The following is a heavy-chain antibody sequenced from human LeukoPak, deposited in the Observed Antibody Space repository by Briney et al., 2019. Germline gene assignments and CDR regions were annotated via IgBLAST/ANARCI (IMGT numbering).Heavy chain of an antibody. CDR1: GFTFSSYG. Sequence: GRSLRLSCAASGFTFSSYGMHWVRQAPGKGLEWVAVIWYDGSNKYYADSVKGRFTISRDNSKNTLYLQMNSLRAEDTAVYYCAREGFMTPFDPWGQGTLVTVSS. CDR3: AREGFMTPFDP. D-gene: IGHD2-15*01. CDR2: IWYDGSNK. V-gene: IGHV3-33*01. J-gene: IGHJ5*02.